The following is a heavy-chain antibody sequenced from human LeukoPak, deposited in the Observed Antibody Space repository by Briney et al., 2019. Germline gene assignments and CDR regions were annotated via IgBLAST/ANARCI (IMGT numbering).Heavy chain of an antibody. CDR2: IYHSGST. CDR3: ASGNYYYYYMDV. J-gene: IGHJ6*03. V-gene: IGHV4-39*01. Sequence: YPSEALSLTCTVSGGSISSGSYYWVWIRQPPGKGLEWIGSIYHSGSTYYNPSLKSRVTISVDTSKNQFSLKLSSVTAADTAVYYCASGNYYYYYMDVWGKGTTVTISS. CDR1: GGSISSGSYY.